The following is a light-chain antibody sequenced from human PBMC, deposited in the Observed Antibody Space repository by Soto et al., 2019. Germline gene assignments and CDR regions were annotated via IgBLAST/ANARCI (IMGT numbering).Light chain of an antibody. V-gene: IGKV1-5*03. Sequence: DIQMTQSPSTLSASVGGRVTITCRASENIGVWLAWYQQKPGKAPKLLIYKASSLQSGVPSRFSGGGSGTEFTLTISSLQPDDFATYYCQQYHTYSWTFGQGTKVDIK. CDR2: KAS. J-gene: IGKJ1*01. CDR3: QQYHTYSWT. CDR1: ENIGVW.